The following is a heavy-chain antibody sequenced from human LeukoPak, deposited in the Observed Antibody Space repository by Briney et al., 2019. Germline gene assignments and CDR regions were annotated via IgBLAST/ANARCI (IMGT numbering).Heavy chain of an antibody. CDR2: INPNSCGT. Sequence: SVNVSRKASGYTYTGYYMHWVRQPRGQGLECMGCINPNSCGTKYTQKLQDRVTMTRDTSISTAYMELSRLRSDETAVYYCAREGSGDYGDNSALDYWGEGTLVTVSS. J-gene: IGHJ4*02. CDR3: AREGSGDYGDNSALDY. D-gene: IGHD4-23*01. V-gene: IGHV1-2*02. CDR1: GYTYTGYY.